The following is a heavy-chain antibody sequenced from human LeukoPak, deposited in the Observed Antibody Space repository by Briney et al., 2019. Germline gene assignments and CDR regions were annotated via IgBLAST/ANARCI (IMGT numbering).Heavy chain of an antibody. D-gene: IGHD3-16*01. CDR3: AGGGGFVWLGECHNWFDT. J-gene: IGHJ5*02. V-gene: IGHV3-23*01. CDR1: GSTFSSYA. CDR2: ISSSGGSN. Sequence: GGSLRLPCAASGSTFSSYAVRWVRQAPGKGLEYVSTISSSGGSNFYAESMEDRSTIPRDNYRRKVYLQLNSMRVEDTAVYYCAGGGGFVWLGECHNWFDTWGQGTLVTVSS.